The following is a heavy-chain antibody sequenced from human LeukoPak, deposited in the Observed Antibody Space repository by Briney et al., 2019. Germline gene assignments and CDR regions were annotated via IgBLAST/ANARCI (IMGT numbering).Heavy chain of an antibody. CDR3: AKPISGGLAVTADWFHP. J-gene: IGHJ5*01. D-gene: IGHD6-19*01. Sequence: GGSLILSCAASGFTFSSYGMHWVRQAPGKGLEWVAVIWYDGSNKYYADSVKGRFTISRDNSKNTLYLQVNTLRADDTATYYCAKPISGGLAVTADWFHPWGQGTLVVVSS. CDR2: IWYDGSNK. CDR1: GFTFSSYG. V-gene: IGHV3-33*06.